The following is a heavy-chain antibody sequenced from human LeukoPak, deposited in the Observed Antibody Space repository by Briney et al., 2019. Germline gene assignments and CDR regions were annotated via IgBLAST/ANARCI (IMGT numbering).Heavy chain of an antibody. CDR1: GYTFTDYY. CDR3: ARGGRRDSGYDYGY. Sequence: ASVKVSCKASGYTFTDYYMHWVRQAPGQGLEWMGWINPNSGGTNCAQKFQGRVTMTRDTSISTAYMELSRLRSDDTAVYYCARGGRRDSGYDYGYWGQGTLVTVSS. D-gene: IGHD5-12*01. CDR2: INPNSGGT. J-gene: IGHJ4*02. V-gene: IGHV1-2*02.